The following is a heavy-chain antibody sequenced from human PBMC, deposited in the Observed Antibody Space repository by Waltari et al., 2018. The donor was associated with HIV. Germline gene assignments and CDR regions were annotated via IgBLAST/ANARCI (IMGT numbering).Heavy chain of an antibody. D-gene: IGHD6-13*01. J-gene: IGHJ6*02. CDR3: GFVPAATHGMDV. V-gene: IGHV3-21*01. CDR2: FSSAIDSE. CDR1: RFPFSIYS. Sequence: EVQLVESGGGLVKPGGSLRISCATSRFPFSIYSLIWVRQAPGKGLGWVASFSSAIDSEFYADSVKGRFTISRDNAKNFLDLQMNSLRDEDTAVYYCGFVPAATHGMDVWGQGTTVTVSS.